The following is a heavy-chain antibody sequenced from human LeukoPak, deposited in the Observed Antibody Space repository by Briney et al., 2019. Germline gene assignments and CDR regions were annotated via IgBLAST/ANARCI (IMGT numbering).Heavy chain of an antibody. D-gene: IGHD3-22*01. CDR1: GFTFSNSI. J-gene: IGHJ4*02. CDR2: FSGNDGYT. V-gene: IGHV3-23*01. CDR3: AKDVVGYYDSSGYKESFSRPGYYFDY. Sequence: PGGSLRLSCVGSGFTFSNSILSWVRQAPGKGLEWLSTFSGNDGYTYYADSVRGRFTISRDNSKNTLYLQMNSLRAEDTAVYYCAKDVVGYYDSSGYKESFSRPGYYFDYWGQGTLVTVSS.